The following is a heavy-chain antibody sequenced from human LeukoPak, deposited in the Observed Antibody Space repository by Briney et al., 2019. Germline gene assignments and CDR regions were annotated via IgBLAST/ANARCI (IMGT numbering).Heavy chain of an antibody. CDR1: RGTFDSYG. D-gene: IGHD3-22*01. Sequence: SVKVSCKAPRGTFDSYGISWVRQAPGQGLEWMGGVMAIFGGVKYGQKFQGRATITTDASTSTAYMELRSLTSEDTGIYYCARGELGDRSGFSFFDYWGQGTPVTVSS. J-gene: IGHJ4*02. CDR2: VMAIFGGV. V-gene: IGHV1-69*05. CDR3: ARGELGDRSGFSFFDY.